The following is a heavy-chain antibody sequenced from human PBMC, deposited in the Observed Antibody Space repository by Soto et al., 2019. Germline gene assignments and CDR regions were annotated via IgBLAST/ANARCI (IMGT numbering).Heavy chain of an antibody. V-gene: IGHV3-74*01. CDR3: AKDQGGFRTTFGGVIANAFDV. J-gene: IGHJ3*01. CDR1: GFTFSSYW. Sequence: PGGSLRLSCAASGFTFSSYWMHWVRQAPGKGLVWVSRINSVGSSTSYADSVKGRFTISRDNSKNTLSLQMNSLRAEDTAIYYCAKDQGGFRTTFGGVIANAFDVWGQGTMVTVSS. CDR2: INSVGSST. D-gene: IGHD3-16*02.